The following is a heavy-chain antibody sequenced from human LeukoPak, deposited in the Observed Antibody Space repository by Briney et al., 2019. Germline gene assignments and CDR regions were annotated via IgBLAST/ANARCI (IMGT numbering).Heavy chain of an antibody. CDR3: ARGPWEGYSTTFDY. V-gene: IGHV1-18*04. J-gene: IGHJ4*02. CDR1: GYTFTSYG. D-gene: IGHD5-18*01. CDR2: ISAYNGNA. Sequence: ASVKVSCKAPGYTFTSYGISWVRQAPGQGREWMGWISAYNGNANYAQKLQGRVTMTTDTSTSTAYMELRSLRSDDTAVYYCARGPWEGYSTTFDYWGQGTLVTVSS.